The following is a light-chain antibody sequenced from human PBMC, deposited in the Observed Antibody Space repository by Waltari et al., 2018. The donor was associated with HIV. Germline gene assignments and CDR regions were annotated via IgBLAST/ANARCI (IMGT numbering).Light chain of an antibody. CDR1: QGISSH. CDR3: QHLNSYPLT. J-gene: IGKJ4*01. CDR2: SAS. Sequence: DIQLTQSPSFLSASVGDRVTITCRASQGISSHLAWFQQKPGKAPKLLIYSASTLQSGVPSRFSGSGSGTEFTLTISSLQPEDFATYFCQHLNSYPLTFGGGTKVEIK. V-gene: IGKV1-9*01.